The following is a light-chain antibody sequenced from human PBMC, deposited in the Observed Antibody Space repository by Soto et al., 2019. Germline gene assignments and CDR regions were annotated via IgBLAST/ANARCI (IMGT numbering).Light chain of an antibody. Sequence: QSALTQPASVSGSPGQSITISCTGSSSDIGAYQYVCWYQQHPGKVPKLLIYDVTDRPSGVSDRFSGSKSGNTASLTIYGLQAEDEADYYCSPYTDSGTDVFGTGTKLTVL. J-gene: IGLJ1*01. CDR3: SPYTDSGTDV. V-gene: IGLV2-14*03. CDR2: DVT. CDR1: SSDIGAYQY.